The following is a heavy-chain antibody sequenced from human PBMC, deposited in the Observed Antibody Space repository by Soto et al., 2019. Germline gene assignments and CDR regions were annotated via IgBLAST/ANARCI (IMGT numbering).Heavy chain of an antibody. CDR3: ARGGITGTLYYYYYGMDV. Sequence: EVQLVESGGGLVQPGGSLRLSCAASGFTFSSYSMNWVRQAPGKGLEWVSYISSSSITIYYADSVKGRFTISRDNDKNSLYMQMNSLRDEDTAVYYCARGGITGTLYYYYYGMDVWGQGTTVTVSS. CDR1: GFTFSSYS. V-gene: IGHV3-48*02. D-gene: IGHD1-7*01. CDR2: ISSSSITI. J-gene: IGHJ6*02.